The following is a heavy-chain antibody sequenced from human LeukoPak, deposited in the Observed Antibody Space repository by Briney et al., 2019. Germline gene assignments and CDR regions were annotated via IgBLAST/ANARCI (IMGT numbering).Heavy chain of an antibody. Sequence: ASVKVSCKASGYTFTGYYVHWVRQAPGQGLEWMGWINPNSGGTNYAQKFQGRVTMTRDTSISTAYMELSRLRSDDTAVYYCARLDFVPAAFDYWGQGTLVTVSS. J-gene: IGHJ4*02. D-gene: IGHD2-2*01. CDR3: ARLDFVPAAFDY. CDR2: INPNSGGT. CDR1: GYTFTGYY. V-gene: IGHV1-2*02.